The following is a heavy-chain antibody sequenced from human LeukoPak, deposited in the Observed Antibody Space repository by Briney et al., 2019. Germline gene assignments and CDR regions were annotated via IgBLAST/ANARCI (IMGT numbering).Heavy chain of an antibody. CDR3: AKDIVVVPAAAPDAFDI. D-gene: IGHD2-2*01. Sequence: GGSLRLSCAASGFTFSSYAMSWVRQAPGKGLEWVSAISGSGGSTYYADSVKGRFTISRDNSKNTLYLQMNSLRAEDTAVYYCAKDIVVVPAAAPDAFDIWGQGTMVTVSS. V-gene: IGHV3-23*01. CDR2: ISGSGGST. J-gene: IGHJ3*02. CDR1: GFTFSSYA.